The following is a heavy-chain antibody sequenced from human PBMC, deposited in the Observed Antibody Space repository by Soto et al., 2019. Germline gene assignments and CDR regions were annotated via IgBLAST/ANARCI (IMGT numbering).Heavy chain of an antibody. D-gene: IGHD4-17*01. CDR2: IIPMFLPA. CDR1: GGGTFSSYV. CDR3: AGGSNDYGGPFDY. J-gene: IGHJ4*02. V-gene: IGHV1-69*01. Sequence: QVQLVQSGAEVQKPGSSVKVSCKASGGGTFSSYVISWVRQAPGQGLEWMGGIIPMFLPANYAQQFQGRVTITSGGSTSTAYMVLSSLRSADTAVYYCAGGSNDYGGPFDYWGQGTLVTVSS.